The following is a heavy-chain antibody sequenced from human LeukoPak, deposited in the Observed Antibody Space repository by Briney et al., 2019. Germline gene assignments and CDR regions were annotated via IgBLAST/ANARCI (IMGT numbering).Heavy chain of an antibody. CDR2: ISYDGSNK. V-gene: IGHV3-30-3*01. CDR1: GFTFSSYC. J-gene: IGHJ4*02. Sequence: PGGSLRLSCAASGFTFSSYCMHWVRQAPGKGLVWVAVISYDGSNKYYADSVKGRFTISRDNSKNTLYLQMNSLRGEDTAVYYCARGGGFDYWGQGTLVTVSS. CDR3: ARGGGFDY. D-gene: IGHD3-16*01.